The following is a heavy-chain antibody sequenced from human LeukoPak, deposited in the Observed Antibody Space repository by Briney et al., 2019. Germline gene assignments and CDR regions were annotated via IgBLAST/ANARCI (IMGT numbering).Heavy chain of an antibody. Sequence: GGSLRLSCAASGFTFTSYSMNWVRQAPGKGLEWVSSISCSSSYIYYADSVKGRLTISRENAKDSLYLQMNSLRAEDTPVYYCGSDVCAFSGIYWICSYGMDVGGEGTTLTPSS. D-gene: IGHD3-10*01. CDR2: ISCSSSYI. J-gene: IGHJ6*01. V-gene: IGHV3-21*01. CDR1: GFTFTSYS. CDR3: GSDVCAFSGIYWICSYGMDV.